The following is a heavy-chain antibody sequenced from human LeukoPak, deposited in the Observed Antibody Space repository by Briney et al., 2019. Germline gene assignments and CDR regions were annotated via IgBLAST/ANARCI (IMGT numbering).Heavy chain of an antibody. Sequence: GGSLRLSCTGTGFTFSSHGMHWVRQAPGRGLEWLSFIRYNATNKYYADSVKGRFTISRDNSKSILYLQLNSLRPEDTAVYYCAITVTTTDYWGQGTLVTVSS. J-gene: IGHJ4*02. D-gene: IGHD1/OR15-1a*01. V-gene: IGHV3-30*02. CDR3: AITVTTTDY. CDR2: IRYNATNK. CDR1: GFTFSSHG.